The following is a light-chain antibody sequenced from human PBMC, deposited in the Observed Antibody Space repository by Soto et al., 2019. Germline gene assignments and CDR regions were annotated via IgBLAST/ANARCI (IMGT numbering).Light chain of an antibody. CDR3: MQSLQTPPWT. Sequence: DIVMTQSPLSLPVTPGEPASISCRSSQSLLQTNGYTYLDWYLQKPGQSPELLIYLTSIRACGVPDRFSGSGSGTEFTLKISKVEAEDVGVYYCMQSLQTPPWTFGPGTKVDIK. CDR2: LTS. J-gene: IGKJ1*01. V-gene: IGKV2-28*01. CDR1: QSLLQTNGYTY.